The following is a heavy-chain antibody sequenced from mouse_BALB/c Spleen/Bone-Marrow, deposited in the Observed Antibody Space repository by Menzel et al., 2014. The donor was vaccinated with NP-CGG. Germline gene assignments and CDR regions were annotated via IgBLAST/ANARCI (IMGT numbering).Heavy chain of an antibody. J-gene: IGHJ2*01. Sequence: EVKLVESGAELVKPGASVKLSCTASGFNIKDTYMHWVKQRPEQGLEWIGRVDSANGNTKYDPKFQGKATITADTSSNTAYLQLSSLTSEDTAVYYCARFGVDYWGQGTTLTVSS. CDR1: GFNIKDTY. CDR2: VDSANGNT. V-gene: IGHV14-3*02. CDR3: ARFGVDY. D-gene: IGHD3-1*01.